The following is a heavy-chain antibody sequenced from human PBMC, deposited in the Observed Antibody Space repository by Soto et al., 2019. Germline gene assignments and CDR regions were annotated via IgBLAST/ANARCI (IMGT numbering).Heavy chain of an antibody. CDR2: ISYDGSNK. Sequence: QVQLVESGGGVVQPGRSLRLSCAASGFPFTTYGMHWVREGPGKGLEWVAVISYDGSNKYYADSVKGRFTISRDNSKNTLYLQMNSLRHEDTGLYYCVGGQYYFDYRGQGTLVAAS. D-gene: IGHD3-10*01. CDR3: VGGQYYFDY. CDR1: GFPFTTYG. J-gene: IGHJ4*02. V-gene: IGHV3-30*03.